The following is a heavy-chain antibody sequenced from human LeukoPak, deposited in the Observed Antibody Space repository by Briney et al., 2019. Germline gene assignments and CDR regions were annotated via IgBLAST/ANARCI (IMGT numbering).Heavy chain of an antibody. CDR1: GYSFTSYW. D-gene: IGHD2-2*01. J-gene: IGHJ3*02. CDR2: IYPGDSDT. Sequence: GESLKISCKGSGYSFTSYWIGWVRQMPGKVLEWMGIIYPGDSDTRYSPSFQGQVTISADKSISTAYLQWSSLKASDTAMCYCARGSTSWKDAFDIWGQGTMVTVSS. CDR3: ARGSTSWKDAFDI. V-gene: IGHV5-51*01.